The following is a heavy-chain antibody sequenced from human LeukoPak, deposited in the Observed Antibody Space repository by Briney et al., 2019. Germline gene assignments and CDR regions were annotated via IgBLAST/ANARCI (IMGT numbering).Heavy chain of an antibody. J-gene: IGHJ6*03. CDR3: ARDLWDTDYYYYYMDV. Sequence: GGSLRLSCAASGFTVSSNYMSWVRQAPGKGLEWVSVIYSGGSTYYADSVKGRFTISRDNSKNTLYLQMNSLRAEDTAVYYCARDLWDTDYYYYYMDVWGKGTTVTISS. CDR1: GFTVSSNY. V-gene: IGHV3-66*01. CDR2: IYSGGST. D-gene: IGHD2/OR15-2a*01.